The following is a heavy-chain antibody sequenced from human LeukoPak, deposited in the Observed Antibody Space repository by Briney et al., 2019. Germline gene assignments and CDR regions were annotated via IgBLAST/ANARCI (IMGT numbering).Heavy chain of an antibody. CDR2: IYYSGST. CDR3: ARGLYSSGWSYYFDH. D-gene: IGHD6-19*01. J-gene: IGHJ4*02. V-gene: IGHV4-61*08. Sequence: PSETLSLTCTVSGGSISSGGYYWSWIRQPPGKGLEWIGYIYYSGSTNYNPSLKSRVTISVDTSKNQFSLKLSSATAADTAVYYCARGLYSSGWSYYFDHWGQGTLVTVSS. CDR1: GGSISSGGYY.